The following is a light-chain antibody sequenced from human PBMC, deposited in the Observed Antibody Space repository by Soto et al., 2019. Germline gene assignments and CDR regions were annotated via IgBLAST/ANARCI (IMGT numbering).Light chain of an antibody. Sequence: QSVLTQPPSASGTPGQRVTISCSGSSSNIGSTYVYWNQQLPGTAPKLLIYRNNQRPSGVPDRFSGSTSGTSASLAISGLRSEDEADYYCAAWDDSLSAYVFGTGTKVTVL. J-gene: IGLJ1*01. V-gene: IGLV1-47*01. CDR2: RNN. CDR1: SSNIGSTY. CDR3: AAWDDSLSAYV.